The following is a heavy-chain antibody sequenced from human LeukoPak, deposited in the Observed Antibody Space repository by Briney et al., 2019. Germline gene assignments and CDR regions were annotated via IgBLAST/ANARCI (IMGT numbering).Heavy chain of an antibody. J-gene: IGHJ4*02. V-gene: IGHV3-23*01. Sequence: GGSLRLSCAASGFTFSTYAMSWVRQAPGKGLEWVSSIGGSGSSGTYYADSVKGRVTISRDNSKNTLYLQMNSLRAEDTAVYYCARSGLSQEFDYWGQGTLVTVSS. CDR1: GFTFSTYA. D-gene: IGHD3-10*01. CDR2: IGGSGSSGT. CDR3: ARSGLSQEFDY.